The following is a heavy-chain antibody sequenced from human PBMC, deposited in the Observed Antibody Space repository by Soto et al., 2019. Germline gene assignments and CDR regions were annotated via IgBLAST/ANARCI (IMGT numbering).Heavy chain of an antibody. CDR2: IGTAGDT. CDR3: ARSPMVRGVIPPYYYYYYMDV. J-gene: IGHJ6*03. Sequence: GGSLRLSCAASGFTFSSYDMHWVRQATGKGLEWVSAIGTAGDTYYPGSVKGRFTISRENAKNSLYLQMNSLRAGDTAVYYCARSPMVRGVIPPYYYYYYMDVRGKGTSVTVSS. V-gene: IGHV3-13*01. CDR1: GFTFSSYD. D-gene: IGHD3-10*01.